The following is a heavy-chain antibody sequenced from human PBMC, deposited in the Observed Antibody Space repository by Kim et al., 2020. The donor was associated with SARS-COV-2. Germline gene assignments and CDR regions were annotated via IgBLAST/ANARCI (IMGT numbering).Heavy chain of an antibody. CDR2: ISYDGSNK. CDR3: AKGRASSGNYPEFDY. V-gene: IGHV3-30*18. CDR1: GLTFSTYG. D-gene: IGHD1-26*01. Sequence: GGSLRLSCAASGLTFSTYGMHWVRQAPGMGLEWVSFISYDGSNKYYVDSVKGRFTISRDNSKNTLYLQMNSLRAEDTAVYYCAKGRASSGNYPEFDYWGQGTLVTVSS. J-gene: IGHJ4*02.